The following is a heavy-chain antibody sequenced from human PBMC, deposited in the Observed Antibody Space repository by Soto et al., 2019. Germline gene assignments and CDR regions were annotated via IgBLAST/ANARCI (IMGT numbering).Heavy chain of an antibody. CDR3: ARGRQGVVVPTYGMDV. CDR2: INHSGST. V-gene: IGHV4-34*01. D-gene: IGHD2-2*01. Sequence: SETLSLTCAVYGGSFSGYYWSWIRQPPGKGLEWIGEINHSGSTNYNPSLKSRVTISVDTSKNQFSLKLSSVTAADTAVYYCARGRQGVVVPTYGMDVWGQGTTVTVSS. J-gene: IGHJ6*02. CDR1: GGSFSGYY.